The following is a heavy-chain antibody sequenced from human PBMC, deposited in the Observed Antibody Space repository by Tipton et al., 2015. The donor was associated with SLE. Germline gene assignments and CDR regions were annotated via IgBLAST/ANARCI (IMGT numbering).Heavy chain of an antibody. CDR3: ARDGDFGYFDY. CDR2: ISYDGSNK. D-gene: IGHD3-3*01. J-gene: IGHJ4*02. V-gene: IGHV3-30-3*01. CDR1: GFTFSSYA. Sequence: RSLRLSCAASGFTFSSYAMSWVRQAPGKGLEWVAVISYDGSNKYYADSVKGRFTISRDNSKNTLYLQMNSLRAEDTAVYYCARDGDFGYFDYWGQGTLVTVSS.